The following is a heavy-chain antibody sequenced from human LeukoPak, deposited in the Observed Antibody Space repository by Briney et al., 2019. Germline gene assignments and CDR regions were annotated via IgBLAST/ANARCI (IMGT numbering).Heavy chain of an antibody. Sequence: SETLSLTCTVSHGSISSGSYHWSWIRQPAGKGLEWIGRIVSSGSTNSNPSPKSRVTISLDTSKNQFSLDLISVTAADTAVYYCATRVGGNAFDIWGQGTMVTVSS. V-gene: IGHV4-61*02. D-gene: IGHD1-26*01. CDR1: HGSISSGSYH. J-gene: IGHJ3*02. CDR2: IVSSGST. CDR3: ATRVGGNAFDI.